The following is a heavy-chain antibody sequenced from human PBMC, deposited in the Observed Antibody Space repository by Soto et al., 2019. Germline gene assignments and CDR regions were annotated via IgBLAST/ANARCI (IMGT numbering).Heavy chain of an antibody. CDR2: INTDGSTT. V-gene: IGHV3-74*01. CDR3: ARGNLPIVVVPAAIDY. Sequence: EVQLVESGGGLVQPGGSLRLSCAASGFTFSSYWMHWVRQTPGKGLEWVSRINTDGSTTNYADSVKGRFTISRDNAKNTLYLQVNGLRVEDTAVFYCARGNLPIVVVPAAIDYWGQGTQVTVSS. D-gene: IGHD2-2*01. J-gene: IGHJ4*02. CDR1: GFTFSSYW.